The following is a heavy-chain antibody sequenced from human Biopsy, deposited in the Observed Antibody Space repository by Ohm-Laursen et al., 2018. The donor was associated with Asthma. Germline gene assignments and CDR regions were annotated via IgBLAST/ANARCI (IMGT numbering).Heavy chain of an antibody. J-gene: IGHJ3*01. D-gene: IGHD3-9*01. CDR1: GYTFIGCH. CDR3: ARTYYDFLTGQVKDVFGV. Sequence: SVKVSCKASGYTFIGCHIHWMRQAPGQGLEWMGRINPNSGGTNYAQKFQGRVTMTRDTSISTAYMEVSRLRSDDTAVYYCARTYYDFLTGQVKDVFGVWGQGTMVTVSS. CDR2: INPNSGGT. V-gene: IGHV1-2*06.